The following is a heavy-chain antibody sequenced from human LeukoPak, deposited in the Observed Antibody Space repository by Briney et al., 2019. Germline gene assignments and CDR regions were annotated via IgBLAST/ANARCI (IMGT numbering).Heavy chain of an antibody. V-gene: IGHV4-4*07. D-gene: IGHD3-22*01. J-gene: IGHJ3*02. Sequence: SETLSLTCTVSGGSISSYYWSWIRQPAGKGLEWIGRIYSSGSTNYNPSLKSRVTISVDTSKNQFSLKLSSVTAADTAVYFCARGPYSYDSSGAFDIWGQGTMVTVSS. CDR3: ARGPYSYDSSGAFDI. CDR1: GGSISSYY. CDR2: IYSSGST.